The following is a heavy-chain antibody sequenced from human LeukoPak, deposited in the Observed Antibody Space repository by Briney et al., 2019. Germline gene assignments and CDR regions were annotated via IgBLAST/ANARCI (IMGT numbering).Heavy chain of an antibody. CDR1: GFTVSSTY. D-gene: IGHD3-10*01. V-gene: IGHV3-66*01. CDR2: IYSGGST. Sequence: GGSLRLSCAASGFTVSSTYMNWVRQAPGKGLEWVSVIYSGGSTYYADSVKGRFTISRDNSKNTLYLQMNSLRAEDTAVYYCARGGEYYYGSGSSYYFDYWGQGTLVTVSS. J-gene: IGHJ4*02. CDR3: ARGGEYYYGSGSSYYFDY.